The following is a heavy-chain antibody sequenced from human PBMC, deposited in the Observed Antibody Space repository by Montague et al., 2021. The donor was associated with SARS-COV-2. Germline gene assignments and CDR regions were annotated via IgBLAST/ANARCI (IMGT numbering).Heavy chain of an antibody. CDR2: IYYSGST. CDR3: ARLDRDITIFGVFRGYFDL. Sequence: SETLSLTCVVSGGSISTCYYWGLIRPPPRKGLGWVGSIYYSGSTYYTSSLKSRATIADNTSKQQFSLQLSSVTAADTAVYYCARLDRDITIFGVFRGYFDLWGRGTLVTVSS. CDR1: GGSISTCYY. V-gene: IGHV4-39*01. J-gene: IGHJ2*01. D-gene: IGHD3-3*01.